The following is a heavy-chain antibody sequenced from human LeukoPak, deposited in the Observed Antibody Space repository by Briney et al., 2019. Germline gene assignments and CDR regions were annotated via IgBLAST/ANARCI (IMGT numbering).Heavy chain of an antibody. J-gene: IGHJ2*01. Sequence: GESLKISCKGSGYSFTSHWIGWVRQMPGKGLELMGIISPGDSDTRYRPSFQGQVTISADKSITTAYLQWSSLKASDTAMYYCAVVVVVVATDWYFDLWGRGTLVTVSS. CDR2: ISPGDSDT. CDR3: AVVVVVVATDWYFDL. D-gene: IGHD2-15*01. CDR1: GYSFTSHW. V-gene: IGHV5-51*01.